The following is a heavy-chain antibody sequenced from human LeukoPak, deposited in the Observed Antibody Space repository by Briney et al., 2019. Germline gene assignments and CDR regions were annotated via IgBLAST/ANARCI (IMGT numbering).Heavy chain of an antibody. CDR1: GYTFTGYY. J-gene: IGHJ3*02. D-gene: IGHD3-3*01. CDR3: ARVSADFWSGYSGRDAFDI. Sequence: ASVKVSCKASGYTFTGYYMHWVRQAPGQGLEWMGRINPNSGGTNYAQKFQGRVTMTRDTSISTAYMELSRLRSDDTAVYYCARVSADFWSGYSGRDAFDIWGQGTMVTVSS. CDR2: INPNSGGT. V-gene: IGHV1-2*06.